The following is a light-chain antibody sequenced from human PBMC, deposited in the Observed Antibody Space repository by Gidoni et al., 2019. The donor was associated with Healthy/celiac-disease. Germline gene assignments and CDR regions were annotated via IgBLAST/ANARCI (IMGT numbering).Light chain of an antibody. CDR1: QGISSY. V-gene: IGKV1-9*01. CDR2: AAS. J-gene: IGKJ3*01. CDR3: QQLNSYPHT. Sequence: IQSTQSPSSLSASVGDRVTITCRASQGISSYLAWYQQKPGKAPKLLIYAASTLQSGVPSRFSGSGSGTDFTLTISSLQPEDFATYYCQQLNSYPHTFGPGTKVDIK.